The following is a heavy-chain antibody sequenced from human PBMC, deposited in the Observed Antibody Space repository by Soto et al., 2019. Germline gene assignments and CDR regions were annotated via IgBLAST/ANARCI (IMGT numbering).Heavy chain of an antibody. CDR2: ISYDGGNK. V-gene: IGHV3-30*18. Sequence: GWSLRLSCVNSGFTFSSYGMHWFRQAPLNVLEWVTLISYDGGNKYYADSVKGRFSISRDNSRNTLYLQMNSLRPEDAAVYYCVKSLGFCSSSSCSRDYYYYYGMDVWGQGTTVTLSS. CDR3: VKSLGFCSSSSCSRDYYYYYGMDV. J-gene: IGHJ6*02. CDR1: GFTFSSYG. D-gene: IGHD2-2*01.